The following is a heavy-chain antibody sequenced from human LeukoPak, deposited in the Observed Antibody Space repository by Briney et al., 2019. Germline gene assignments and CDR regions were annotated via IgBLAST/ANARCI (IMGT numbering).Heavy chain of an antibody. D-gene: IGHD3-22*01. CDR2: MNPNSGNT. CDR1: GYTFTSYD. V-gene: IGHV1-8*01. J-gene: IGHJ3*02. CDR3: ARFYYDSTPSAFDI. Sequence: GASVKVSCKASGYTFTSYDINWVRQATGQGLEWMGWMNPNSGNTGYAQKFQGRVTMTRNTSISTAYMELSSLRSVDTAVYYCARFYYDSTPSAFDIWGQGTMVTVSS.